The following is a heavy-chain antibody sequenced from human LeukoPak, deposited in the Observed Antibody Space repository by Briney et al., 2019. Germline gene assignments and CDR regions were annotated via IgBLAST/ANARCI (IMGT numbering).Heavy chain of an antibody. CDR1: GFTFSSYA. CDR3: TKDGLRGYDFDY. J-gene: IGHJ4*02. D-gene: IGHD5-12*01. Sequence: GGSLRLSCVASGFTFSSYAMTWVRQSPGKGLEWVSIIGGSGESTDYADSVKGRFTISRDNSKSMLYLQMNRLRAEDTALYFCTKDGLRGYDFDYWGQGALVTVSS. V-gene: IGHV3-23*01. CDR2: IGGSGEST.